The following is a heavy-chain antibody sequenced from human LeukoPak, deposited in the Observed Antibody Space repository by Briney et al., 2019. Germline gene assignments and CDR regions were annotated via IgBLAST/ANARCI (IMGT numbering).Heavy chain of an antibody. J-gene: IGHJ4*02. D-gene: IGHD3-22*01. V-gene: IGHV3-11*06. CDR1: GFTFSSYY. CDR2: ISSSSGYK. CDR3: ARQGLYDGSGFWTFDY. Sequence: PGGSLRLSCAASGFTFSSYYMSWIRQTPEKGLEWLSYISSSSGYKNYADSLKGRFTISRVNAKNSVYLQMNSLSAEDTAVYYWARQGLYDGSGFWTFDYWGQGTLVTVSS.